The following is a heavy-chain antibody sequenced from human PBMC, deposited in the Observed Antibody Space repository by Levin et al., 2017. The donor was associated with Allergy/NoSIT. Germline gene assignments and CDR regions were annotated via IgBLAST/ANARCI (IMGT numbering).Heavy chain of an antibody. CDR1: GFSLSTTGMC. D-gene: IGHD3-10*01. Sequence: RSQTLSLTCTFSGFSLSTTGMCVSWIRQPPGKALEWLARIDWDDETYYNTSLKTRLTISKDTSKNLVVLIMTNMDPVDTATYYCARGGSLGWFDPWGQGALVTVSS. CDR2: IDWDDET. CDR3: ARGGSLGWFDP. J-gene: IGHJ5*02. V-gene: IGHV2-70*11.